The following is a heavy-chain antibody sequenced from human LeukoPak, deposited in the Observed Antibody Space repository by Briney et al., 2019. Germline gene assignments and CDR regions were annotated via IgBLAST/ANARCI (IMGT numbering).Heavy chain of an antibody. CDR3: AREWDDYSNSHFDY. J-gene: IGHJ4*02. V-gene: IGHV3-23*01. CDR2: ISGSGGST. D-gene: IGHD4-11*01. Sequence: HPGGSLRLSCAASGFTFSSYGMSWVRQAPGKGLEWVSAISGSGGSTYYADSVKGRFTISRDNAKNSLYLQMNSLRAEDTAVYYCAREWDDYSNSHFDYWGQGTLVTVSS. CDR1: GFTFSSYG.